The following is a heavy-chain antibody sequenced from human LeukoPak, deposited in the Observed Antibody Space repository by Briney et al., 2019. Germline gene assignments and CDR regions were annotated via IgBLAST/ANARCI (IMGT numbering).Heavy chain of an antibody. D-gene: IGHD4-11*01. Sequence: VGSLRLSSAASGFTFSIYTMSSVRQAPGKGLEWVSAISGGGGSSYNADSVKDRFSISRDNFKNPLYLLMNSLRAEDTAVYYCAKDSTSGNYEYYYYGMDDWGQGTTVTVSS. CDR1: GFTFSIYT. V-gene: IGHV3-23*01. CDR2: ISGGGGSS. J-gene: IGHJ6*02. CDR3: AKDSTSGNYEYYYYGMDD.